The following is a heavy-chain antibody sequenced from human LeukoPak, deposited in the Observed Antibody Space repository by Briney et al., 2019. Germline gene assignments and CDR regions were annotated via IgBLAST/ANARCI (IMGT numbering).Heavy chain of an antibody. CDR2: IKQDGSEN. CDR1: GFTFSTYY. Sequence: GGSLRLSCAASGFTFSTYYMTWVRQAPGKGREWVAGIKQDGSENYYVDSVKGRFTISRDNSKNSLYLQMNSLRAEDTAVYFCARERFCTSTTCYVGAPFDYWGQGTLVTVSS. D-gene: IGHD2-2*01. J-gene: IGHJ4*02. V-gene: IGHV3-7*01. CDR3: ARERFCTSTTCYVGAPFDY.